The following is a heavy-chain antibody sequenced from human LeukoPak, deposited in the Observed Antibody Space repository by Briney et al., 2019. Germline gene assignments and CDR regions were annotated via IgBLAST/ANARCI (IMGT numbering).Heavy chain of an antibody. V-gene: IGHV3-33*01. CDR3: ARDPYSSGRGYYGMDV. CDR1: GFTFSSYG. Sequence: PGRSLRLSCAASGFTFSSYGMHWVRQAPGKGLEWVAVIWYDGSNKYYADSVKGRFTISRDNSKNTLYLQMNSLRAKDTAVYSCARDPYSSGRGYYGMDVWGKGTTVTVSS. J-gene: IGHJ6*04. D-gene: IGHD6-25*01. CDR2: IWYDGSNK.